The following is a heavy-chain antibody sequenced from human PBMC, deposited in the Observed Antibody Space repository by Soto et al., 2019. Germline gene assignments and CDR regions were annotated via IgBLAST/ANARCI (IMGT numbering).Heavy chain of an antibody. CDR2: ISDSGGSP. V-gene: IGHV3-23*01. CDR3: AKPIRNQLLCVFDV. Sequence: PVGSLRLSCPASGFTFGRYAMHWVRQAPGRGLEWVSAISDSGGSPYYADSVKGRFTISRDNSKNTLNLQMNCLRAEDTAIYYCAKPIRNQLLCVFDVWGQGTMVTVSS. CDR1: GFTFGRYA. J-gene: IGHJ3*01. D-gene: IGHD2-2*01.